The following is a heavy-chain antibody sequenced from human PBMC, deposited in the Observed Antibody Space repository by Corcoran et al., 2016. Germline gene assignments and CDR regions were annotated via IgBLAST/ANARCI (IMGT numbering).Heavy chain of an antibody. V-gene: IGHV3-23*01. J-gene: IGHJ6*02. CDR3: AKAPFWSGSLPGTRHNYGMDV. Sequence: EVQLLESGGGLVQPGGSLRLSCAASGFTFSSYAMSWVRQAPGKGLEWVSAISGSGGSTYYADSVKGRFTISRDNSKNTLYLQMNSLRAEDTAVYYCAKAPFWSGSLPGTRHNYGMDVWGQGTTVTVSS. CDR2: ISGSGGST. CDR1: GFTFSSYA. D-gene: IGHD3-3*01.